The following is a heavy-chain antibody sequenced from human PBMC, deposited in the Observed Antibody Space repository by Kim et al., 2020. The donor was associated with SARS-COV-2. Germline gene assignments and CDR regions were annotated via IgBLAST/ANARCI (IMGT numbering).Heavy chain of an antibody. J-gene: IGHJ6*03. D-gene: IGHD3-3*01. CDR2: INQSGNT. CDR3: ARGRVGVVPSSVLGLGPFWDYHYVDV. CDR1: GGSFSDFS. Sequence: SETLSLTCAIFGGSFSDFSWMWIRQSSGKGLEWIGEINQSGNTKYNPSLKSRVTISLDTSRNQFYLKVTSVIAADTAINYCARGRVGVVPSSVLGLGPFWDYHYVDVWDQGAAVTVS. V-gene: IGHV4-34*01.